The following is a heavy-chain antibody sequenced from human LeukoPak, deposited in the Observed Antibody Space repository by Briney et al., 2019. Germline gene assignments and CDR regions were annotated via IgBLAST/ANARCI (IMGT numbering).Heavy chain of an antibody. CDR2: ITPSGGT. J-gene: IGHJ4*02. V-gene: IGHV1-2*02. CDR1: GYTFTSYA. CDR3: AKDRWRDGSSSFDN. Sequence: ASVKVSCKASGYTFTSYAMHWVRQAPGQGLEWMGWITPSGGTNYPQKFQGRVAITRDTSITTAYMDLSRLTSDDTAVYYCAKDRWRDGSSSFDNWGQGTLVTVSS. D-gene: IGHD6-6*01.